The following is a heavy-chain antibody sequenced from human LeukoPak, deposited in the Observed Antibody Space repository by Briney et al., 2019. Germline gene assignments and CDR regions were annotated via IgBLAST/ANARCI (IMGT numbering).Heavy chain of an antibody. D-gene: IGHD3-3*01. V-gene: IGHV1-69*02. J-gene: IGHJ4*02. Sequence: GSSVKVSCTASGGTFSSYTISWVRQAPRQGLEWMGRIIPILGIANYAQKFQGRVTITADKSTSTAYMELSSLRSEDTAVYYCASAVGDFWSGYYDYWGQGTLVTVSS. CDR2: IIPILGIA. CDR3: ASAVGDFWSGYYDY. CDR1: GGTFSSYT.